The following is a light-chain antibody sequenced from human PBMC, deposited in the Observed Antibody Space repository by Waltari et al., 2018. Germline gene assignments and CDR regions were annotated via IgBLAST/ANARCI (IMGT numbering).Light chain of an antibody. CDR3: SSYTRRTSVV. V-gene: IGLV2-14*01. Sequence: QSALTQPTSVSGSPGPSITISCTGTSSDIGSYNYVSWYQQHPGEAPKLIIYEVTNRPSGVSNRFSGSQSGNTASLTISGLQAEDEADYYCSSYTRRTSVVFGGGTKLTVL. CDR1: SSDIGSYNY. J-gene: IGLJ2*01. CDR2: EVT.